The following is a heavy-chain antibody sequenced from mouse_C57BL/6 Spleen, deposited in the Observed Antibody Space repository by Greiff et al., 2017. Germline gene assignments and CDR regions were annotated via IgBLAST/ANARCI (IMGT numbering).Heavy chain of an antibody. Sequence: VQLQQSGAELVRPGASVKLSCTASGFNIKDDYMHWVKQRPEQGLEWIGWIDPENGDTEYASKFQGKATITADTSSNTAYLQLSSLTSEDTAVXYCTHYGSSTDYWGQGTTLTVSA. CDR3: THYGSSTDY. D-gene: IGHD1-1*01. J-gene: IGHJ2*01. CDR1: GFNIKDDY. V-gene: IGHV14-4*01. CDR2: IDPENGDT.